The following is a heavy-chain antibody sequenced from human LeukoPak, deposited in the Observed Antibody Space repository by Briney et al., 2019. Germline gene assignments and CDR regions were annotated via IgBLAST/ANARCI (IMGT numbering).Heavy chain of an antibody. D-gene: IGHD6-19*01. CDR2: IRYDGSNK. Sequence: PGGSLRLSCAASGFTFSSYGMHWVRQAPGKGLEWVAFIRYDGSNKYYADSVKGRFTISRDNSKNTLYLQMNSLRAEDTAVYYCAKPKQWLAPSLPHYWGQGTLVTVSS. J-gene: IGHJ4*02. CDR3: AKPKQWLAPSLPHY. V-gene: IGHV3-30*02. CDR1: GFTFSSYG.